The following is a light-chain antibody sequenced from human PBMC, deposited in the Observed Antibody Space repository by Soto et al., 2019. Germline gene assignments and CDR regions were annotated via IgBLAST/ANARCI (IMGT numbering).Light chain of an antibody. J-gene: IGLJ2*01. Sequence: QSALTQPASVSGSPGQSITISCTGTISDVGAYNYVSWYQQHPGTAPKLMVYDVSNRPSGVSYRFSGSKSGNTASLTISGLQAEYEADYYCSSYTGSSTVIFGGGTQLTVL. CDR3: SSYTGSSTVI. V-gene: IGLV2-14*01. CDR1: ISDVGAYNY. CDR2: DVS.